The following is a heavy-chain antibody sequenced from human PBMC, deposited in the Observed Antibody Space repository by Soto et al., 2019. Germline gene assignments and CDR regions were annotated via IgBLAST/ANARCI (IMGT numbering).Heavy chain of an antibody. CDR2: INHSGST. J-gene: IGHJ6*02. Sequence: SDTLSLTCAVYGGSFSGYYWSWIRQPPGKGLEWIGEINHSGSTNYNPSLKSRVTISVDTSKNQFSLKLNSVTAADTAVYYFARDGQRPDTVIRVPDLEVWGQGTTVTVSS. V-gene: IGHV4-34*01. D-gene: IGHD2-2*01. CDR1: GGSFSGYY. CDR3: ARDGQRPDTVIRVPDLEV.